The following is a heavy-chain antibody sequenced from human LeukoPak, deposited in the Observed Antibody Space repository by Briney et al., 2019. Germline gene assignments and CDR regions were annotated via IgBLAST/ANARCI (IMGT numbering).Heavy chain of an antibody. D-gene: IGHD7-27*01. CDR2: IRANGETT. CDR1: GFTFSSYG. V-gene: IGHV3-23*01. Sequence: GGSLRLSCAVSGFTFSSYGMSWVRQAPGKGLEWVSGIRANGETTYYADSVRGRFTISRDNSRSMVWLQMNSLTAEDTAMYYCGRDLNWGAFDIRGLGTLVTVSS. J-gene: IGHJ3*02. CDR3: GRDLNWGAFDI.